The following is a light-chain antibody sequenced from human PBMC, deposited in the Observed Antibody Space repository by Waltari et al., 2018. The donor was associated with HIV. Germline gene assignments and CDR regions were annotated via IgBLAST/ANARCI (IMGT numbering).Light chain of an antibody. CDR3: QQFGASHWT. Sequence: EIVLPQAPETLFLSPGERATLSCRDSQGVSITYLAWYQQRPGQPPRLLIYGAFNRASGIPDRFSGSGSGTDFTLTIDRVEPEDFAVYYCQQFGASHWTFGQGTKVE. J-gene: IGKJ1*01. CDR2: GAF. CDR1: QGVSITY. V-gene: IGKV3-20*01.